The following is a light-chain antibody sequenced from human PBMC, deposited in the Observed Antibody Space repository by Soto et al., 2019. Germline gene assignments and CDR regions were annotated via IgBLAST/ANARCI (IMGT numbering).Light chain of an antibody. CDR2: DVS. V-gene: IGLV2-14*01. Sequence: QSALTQPASVSGSPGQSITISCTGTSSDVGGHNYVSWYQQYPGKAPKLMIYDVSNRPSGVSNRFSGSKSGNTASLTISGLQAEDEADYYCSSYTSSSTPVVFGGGTKVTVL. J-gene: IGLJ2*01. CDR1: SSDVGGHNY. CDR3: SSYTSSSTPVV.